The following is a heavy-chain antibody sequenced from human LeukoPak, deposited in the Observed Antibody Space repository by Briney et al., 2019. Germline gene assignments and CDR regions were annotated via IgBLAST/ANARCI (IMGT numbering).Heavy chain of an antibody. J-gene: IGHJ3*02. V-gene: IGHV3-23*01. D-gene: IGHD4-23*01. CDR2: IFPSGGEI. Sequence: GGSLRLSCEASGFTFSTFAMIWVRQPPGKGLEWVSSIFPSGGEIHYADSVRGRFTISRDNSKSTLSLQMNSLRAEDTAVYYCAKGRWGFDIWGQGTMVTVSS. CDR1: GFTFSTFA. CDR3: AKGRWGFDI.